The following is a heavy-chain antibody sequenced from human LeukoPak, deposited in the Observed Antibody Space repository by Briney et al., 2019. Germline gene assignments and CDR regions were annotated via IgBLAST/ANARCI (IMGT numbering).Heavy chain of an antibody. CDR3: AKDRGYSYGSILDY. J-gene: IGHJ4*02. D-gene: IGHD5-18*01. V-gene: IGHV3-30*02. CDR2: IRYDGSNK. Sequence: GGSLRLSCAASGFTFSSYGMHWVRQAPGKGLEWVAFIRYDGSNKYYADSVKGRFTISRDNSKNTLYLQMNSLRAEDTAAYYCAKDRGYSYGSILDYWGQGTLVTVSS. CDR1: GFTFSSYG.